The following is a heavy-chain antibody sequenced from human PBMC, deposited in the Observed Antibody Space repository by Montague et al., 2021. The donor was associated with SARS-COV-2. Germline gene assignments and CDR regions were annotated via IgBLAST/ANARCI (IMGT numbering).Heavy chain of an antibody. Sequence: SETLSLTCTVSGGSISSYYWSWIRQPPGKGLEWIGYIYYSGSINYNPSLKSRVTISVDTSKNQFSLKLSSVTAADTAVYYCARGFDYWGQGTLVTVSS. V-gene: IGHV4-59*13. CDR2: IYYSGSI. CDR3: ARGFDY. J-gene: IGHJ4*02. CDR1: GGSISSYY.